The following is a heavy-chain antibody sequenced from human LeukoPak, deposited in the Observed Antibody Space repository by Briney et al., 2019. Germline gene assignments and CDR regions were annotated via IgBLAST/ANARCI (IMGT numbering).Heavy chain of an antibody. V-gene: IGHV4-4*07. CDR1: GGSISSYY. CDR3: ARDVWVFDSYDFWSGYPKYNWFDP. Sequence: PSETLSLTCTVSGGSISSYYWSWIRQPAGKGLEWIGRIYTSGSTNYNPSLKSRVTMSVDTSKNQFSLKLGSVTAADTAVYYCARDVWVFDSYDFWSGYPKYNWFDPWGQGTLVTVSS. D-gene: IGHD3-3*01. J-gene: IGHJ5*02. CDR2: IYTSGST.